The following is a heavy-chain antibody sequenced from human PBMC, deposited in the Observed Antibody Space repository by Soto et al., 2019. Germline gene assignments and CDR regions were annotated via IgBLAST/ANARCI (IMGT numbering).Heavy chain of an antibody. J-gene: IGHJ6*02. CDR3: ARVTPGNNLYYFSGLDF. V-gene: IGHV3-30-3*01. Sequence: VKLLESGGGVVQPGKSLRLSCVASGFTFDTYGIHWVRQAPGKGLQWVALISYEGSNTYYADSVRGRFTISRDNSKNALYLQMNTLRPEDTGVYYCARVTPGNNLYYFSGLDFWGQGTSVTVSS. CDR2: ISYEGSNT. D-gene: IGHD1-1*01. CDR1: GFTFDTYG.